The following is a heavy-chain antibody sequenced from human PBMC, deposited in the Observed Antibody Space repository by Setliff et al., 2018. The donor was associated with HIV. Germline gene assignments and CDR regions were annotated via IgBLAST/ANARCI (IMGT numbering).Heavy chain of an antibody. CDR1: GASITTNSYY. Sequence: PSETLSLTCAVSGASITTNSYYWGWIRQTPEKGLEWIGDFYYSGTTYYNPSLKSRATISVDTSKNQFSLRLNSVTAADTAVYYCARGATLLPGYSDRWEYFYMDVWGKGTTVTVSS. CDR3: ARGATLLPGYSDRWEYFYMDV. J-gene: IGHJ6*03. D-gene: IGHD5-12*01. V-gene: IGHV4-39*01. CDR2: FYYSGTT.